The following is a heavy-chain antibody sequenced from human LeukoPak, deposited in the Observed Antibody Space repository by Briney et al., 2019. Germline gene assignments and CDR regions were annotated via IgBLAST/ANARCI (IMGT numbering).Heavy chain of an antibody. CDR3: ARDGCSSTGTRSGGSCFDLY. CDR1: GGTFSSYA. J-gene: IGHJ4*02. V-gene: IGHV1-69*05. CDR2: IIPIFGTA. Sequence: GASVKVSCKASGGTFSSYAISWVRQAPGQGLEWMGRIIPIFGTANYAQKFQGRVTITTDESTSTAYMELSSLRSEDTAVYYCARDGCSSTGTRSGGSCFDLYWGQGTLVTVSS. D-gene: IGHD2-15*01.